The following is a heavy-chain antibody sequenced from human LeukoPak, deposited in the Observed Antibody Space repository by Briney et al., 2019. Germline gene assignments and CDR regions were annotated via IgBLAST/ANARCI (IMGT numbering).Heavy chain of an antibody. CDR3: ARGAVAGTYY. Sequence: SETLSLTCTVSGGSISSSRYYWGWIRQPPGKGLVCIGSIYYSGSTNYNPSLKSRVTISVDTSKNQFSLKLSSVTAADTAVYYCARGAVAGTYYWGQGTLVTVSS. CDR1: GGSISSSRYY. D-gene: IGHD6-19*01. J-gene: IGHJ4*02. CDR2: IYYSGST. V-gene: IGHV4-39*07.